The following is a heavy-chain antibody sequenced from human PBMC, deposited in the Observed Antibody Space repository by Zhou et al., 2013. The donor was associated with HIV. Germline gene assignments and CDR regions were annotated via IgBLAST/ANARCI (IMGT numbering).Heavy chain of an antibody. Sequence: QVQLVQSGAEVKKPGASVKVSCKASGYTFTGYYIHWVRQAPGQGLEWMGWINPNSGGTNYAQKFHGRVTMTRDTSISTAYMELSRLRSDDTAVYYCASPTGGYCSGGSCPQGDYYYMDVWGKGTTVTVSS. CDR2: INPNSGGT. CDR1: GYTFTGYY. D-gene: IGHD2-15*01. CDR3: ASPTGGYCSGGSCPQGDYYYMDV. J-gene: IGHJ6*03. V-gene: IGHV1-2*02.